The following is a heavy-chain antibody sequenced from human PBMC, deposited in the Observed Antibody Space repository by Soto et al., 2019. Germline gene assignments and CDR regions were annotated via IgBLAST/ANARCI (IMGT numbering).Heavy chain of an antibody. J-gene: IGHJ5*02. CDR1: GYNFTSSG. CDR2: ISAYNGNT. D-gene: IGHD1-26*01. Sequence: QVQLVQSVAEVKKPGASVKVSCKASGYNFTSSGISWVRQAPGQGLEWMGWISAYNGNTNYAQKLQGRVTMTTDTSTSTASMELRSLRSDDTAVHYCARDPSVRGASWFDPWGQGTLVTVSA. CDR3: ARDPSVRGASWFDP. V-gene: IGHV1-18*01.